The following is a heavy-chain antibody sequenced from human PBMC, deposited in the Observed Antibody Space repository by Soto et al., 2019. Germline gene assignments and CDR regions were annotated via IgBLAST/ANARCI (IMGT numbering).Heavy chain of an antibody. J-gene: IGHJ4*02. CDR3: ATPRDSSAYYPALDY. D-gene: IGHD3-22*01. Sequence: VASVKVSCKVSGYTLTELSMHWVRQAPGKGLEWMGGFDPEDGETIYAQKFQGRVTMTEDTSTDTAYMELSSLRSEDTAVYYCATPRDSSAYYPALDYWGKGTLVTVP. CDR1: GYTLTELS. V-gene: IGHV1-24*01. CDR2: FDPEDGET.